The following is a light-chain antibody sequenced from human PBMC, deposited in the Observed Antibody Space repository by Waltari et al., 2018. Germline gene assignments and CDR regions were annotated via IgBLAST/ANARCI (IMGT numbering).Light chain of an antibody. CDR1: QSLFYTPNHTDY. CDR3: LQYFDASRT. Sequence: IVMTQLPDSLAVSLVETATINCRSSQSLFYTPNHTDYLGWYQQKPGLPPKLLIYWASTRESGVPDRFSGSGSVTDFTLTISSLQAEDVAVYYCLQYFDASRTFGQGTKLEIK. V-gene: IGKV4-1*01. J-gene: IGKJ2*01. CDR2: WAS.